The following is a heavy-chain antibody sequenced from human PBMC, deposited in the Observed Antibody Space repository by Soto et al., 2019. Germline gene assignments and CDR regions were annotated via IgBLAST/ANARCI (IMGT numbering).Heavy chain of an antibody. CDR1: GFTFSSYS. J-gene: IGHJ6*02. Sequence: EVQLVESGGGLVKAGGSLRLSCSASGFTFSSYSMNWVRQAPGKGLEWVSSICSGRCYIYYADSVKGRFTISRDNAKNSLYLKMNRLRAEDTAVYYCARDHYDSSGFYNIFFYYYGLDVWGPGTTVTVS. CDR2: ICSGRCYI. V-gene: IGHV3-21*01. CDR3: ARDHYDSSGFYNIFFYYYGLDV. D-gene: IGHD3-22*01.